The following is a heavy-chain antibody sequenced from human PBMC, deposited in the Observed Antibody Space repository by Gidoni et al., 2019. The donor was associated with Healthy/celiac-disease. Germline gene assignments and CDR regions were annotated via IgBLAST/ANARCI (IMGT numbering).Heavy chain of an antibody. CDR2: ISYDGSNK. CDR1: GFTFRRYG. CDR3: AKDLERIVGATLDY. V-gene: IGHV3-30*18. Sequence: QVQLVESGGGVVQPGRSLRLSCAASGFTFRRYGMHWVRQAPGKGLEWVAVISYDGSNKYYADSVKGRLTISRDNSKNTLYLQMNSLRAEDTAVYYCAKDLERIVGATLDYWGQGTLVTVSS. J-gene: IGHJ4*02. D-gene: IGHD1-26*01.